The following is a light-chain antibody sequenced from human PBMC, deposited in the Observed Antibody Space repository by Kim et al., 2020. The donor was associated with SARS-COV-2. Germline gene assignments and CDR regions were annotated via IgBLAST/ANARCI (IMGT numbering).Light chain of an antibody. CDR3: QAWDSSTGV. CDR2: QDS. CDR1: KLGDKY. V-gene: IGLV3-1*01. Sequence: PPQTAIITCSGDKLGDKYACWYQQKPGPSPVLVIYQDSTRPSGIPERFSGSNSGNTATLTISGTQAMDEADYYCQAWDSSTGVFGGGTQLTVL. J-gene: IGLJ3*02.